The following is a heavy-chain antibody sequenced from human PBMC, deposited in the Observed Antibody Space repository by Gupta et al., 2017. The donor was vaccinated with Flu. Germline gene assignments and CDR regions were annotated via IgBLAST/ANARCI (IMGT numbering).Heavy chain of an antibody. V-gene: IGHV3-48*02. CDR3: ATSLTLLDH. J-gene: IGHJ4*02. CDR1: GLAFLLAP. CDR2: MDGGGDAI. D-gene: IGHD2-21*02. Sequence: EVEFVESGGGLVEPGGSLRRSRADSGLAFLLAPMNWFRQAPGKGLEWIAYMDGGGDAIYYADSVKGRFTVFRDNAESSLYLQMSGLRDDDSALYYCATSLTLLDHWGQGTPVTVSS.